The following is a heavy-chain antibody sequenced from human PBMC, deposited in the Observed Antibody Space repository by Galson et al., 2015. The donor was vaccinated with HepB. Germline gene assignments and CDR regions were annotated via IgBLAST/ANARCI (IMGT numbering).Heavy chain of an antibody. D-gene: IGHD3-22*01. J-gene: IGHJ4*02. CDR2: ITWNSGSI. V-gene: IGHV3-9*01. CDR3: AKALGHYYYDSSGYFDY. CDR1: GFTFDDYA. Sequence: SLRLSCAASGFTFDDYAMHWVRQAPGKGLEWVSGITWNSGSIGYAYSVKGRFTISRDNAKNSLYLQMNSLSAADTALYYCAKALGHYYYDSSGYFDYWGQGTLVTVSS.